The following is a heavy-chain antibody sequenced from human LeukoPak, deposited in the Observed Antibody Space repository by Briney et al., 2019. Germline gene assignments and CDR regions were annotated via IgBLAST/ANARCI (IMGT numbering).Heavy chain of an antibody. V-gene: IGHV1-2*02. CDR3: AREITPVGGSPLIWFDP. J-gene: IGHJ5*02. CDR2: INPNSGAT. D-gene: IGHD1-26*01. CDR1: GYTFTGHY. Sequence: ASVKVSCKASGYTFTGHYMHWVRRAPGQGLEWMGWINPNSGATKSAQRFQGRVTMTRDTSITTAYMELSRLRSDDTAVYYCAREITPVGGSPLIWFDPWGQGTLVTVSS.